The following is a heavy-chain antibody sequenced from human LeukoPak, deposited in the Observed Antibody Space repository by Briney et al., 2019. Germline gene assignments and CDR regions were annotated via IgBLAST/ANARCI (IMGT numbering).Heavy chain of an antibody. CDR3: ARGGGHLGY. Sequence: SETLSLTCTVSGGSISSSSYYWGWIRQPPGKGLEWIGSIYYSGSTYYNPSLKSRVTISVDTSKNQFSLKLSSATAADTAVYYCARGGGHLGYWGQGTLVTVSS. CDR2: IYYSGST. J-gene: IGHJ4*02. V-gene: IGHV4-39*07. CDR1: GGSISSSSYY. D-gene: IGHD3-16*01.